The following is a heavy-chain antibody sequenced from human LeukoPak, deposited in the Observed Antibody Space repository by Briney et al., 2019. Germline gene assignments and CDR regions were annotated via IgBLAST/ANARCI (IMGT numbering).Heavy chain of an antibody. J-gene: IGHJ4*02. CDR2: IYYSGTT. V-gene: IGHV4-59*08. D-gene: IGHD6-13*01. CDR3: ARRGIAAAGYDY. Sequence: PSETLSLTCTVSGGSISSYYRSWIRQPPGKGLEWIGYIYYSGTTNYNPSLKSRVTILVGTSKNQFSLNLSSVTAADTAVYYWARRGIAAAGYDYWGQGTLVTVSS. CDR1: GGSISSYY.